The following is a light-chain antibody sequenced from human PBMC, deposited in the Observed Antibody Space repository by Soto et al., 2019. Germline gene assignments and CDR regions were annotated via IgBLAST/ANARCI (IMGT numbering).Light chain of an antibody. CDR3: MQGPHWPKT. Sequence: DVVMTQSPLSLPVTLGQPAPISCTSSQSLAYSDGSTCMSWFQQRPGQSPRRLIYKVSNRDSGVPDRFSDSGSGTYFTLKISRVGAENVGVYYCMQGPHWPKTFGQGTKVEV. J-gene: IGKJ1*01. CDR1: QSLAYSDGSTC. CDR2: KVS. V-gene: IGKV2-30*01.